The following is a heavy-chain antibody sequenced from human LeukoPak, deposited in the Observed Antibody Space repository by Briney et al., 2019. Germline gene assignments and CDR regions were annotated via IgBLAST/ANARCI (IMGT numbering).Heavy chain of an antibody. CDR1: GGSISSGGYY. D-gene: IGHD3-22*01. CDR2: IYYSGST. V-gene: IGHV4-31*03. CDR3: ARAGIYDSSGYSYRFFDY. J-gene: IGHJ4*02. Sequence: SETLSLTCTVSGGSISSGGYYWSWIRQHPGKGLEWIGYIYYSGSTYYNPSLKSRVTISVDTSKNQFSLKLSSVTAADTAVYYCARAGIYDSSGYSYRFFDYWGQGALVTVSS.